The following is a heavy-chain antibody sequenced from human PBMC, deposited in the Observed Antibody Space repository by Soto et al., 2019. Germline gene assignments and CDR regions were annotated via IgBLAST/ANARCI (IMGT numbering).Heavy chain of an antibody. J-gene: IGHJ4*02. CDR3: AKDLWFGGIFDY. CDR2: ISGSGGST. D-gene: IGHD3-10*01. Sequence: EVQLLESGGGLVQPGGSLRLSCAASGFTFSSYAMSWVRQAPGKGLEWVSAISGSGGSTYYADSVKGRFTISRDNSKNTLYLQMNSLRAEDTSVYYRAKDLWFGGIFDYWGQGTLVTVSS. CDR1: GFTFSSYA. V-gene: IGHV3-23*01.